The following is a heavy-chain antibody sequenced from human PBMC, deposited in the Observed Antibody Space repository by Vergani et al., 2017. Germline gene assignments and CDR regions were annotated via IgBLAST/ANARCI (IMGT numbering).Heavy chain of an antibody. Sequence: EVQLLESGGGLVQPGGSLRLSCAASGFTFDDYAMHWVRQAPGKGLEWVSGISWNSGSIGYADSVKGRFTISRDNAKNSLYLQMNSLRAEDTALYYCAKGGARGGYYYYMDVWGKGP. CDR2: ISWNSGSI. J-gene: IGHJ6*03. D-gene: IGHD1-26*01. CDR3: AKGGARGGYYYYMDV. CDR1: GFTFDDYA. V-gene: IGHV3-9*01.